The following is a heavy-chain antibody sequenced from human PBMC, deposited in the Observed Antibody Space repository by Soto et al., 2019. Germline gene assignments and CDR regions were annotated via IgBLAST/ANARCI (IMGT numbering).Heavy chain of an antibody. J-gene: IGHJ4*02. CDR2: IYHSGST. CDR1: GYSISSGYY. Sequence: ETLSLTCAVSGYSISSGYYWGWIRQPPGKGLECIGTIYHSGSTYYNPSLKSLVTISVDTYKNQFSLKLSSVTAADTAVYYCARAHPPYSCSSMRCSYFDYWGQGTLVTVSS. V-gene: IGHV4-38-2*01. CDR3: ARAHPPYSCSSMRCSYFDY. D-gene: IGHD2-2*01.